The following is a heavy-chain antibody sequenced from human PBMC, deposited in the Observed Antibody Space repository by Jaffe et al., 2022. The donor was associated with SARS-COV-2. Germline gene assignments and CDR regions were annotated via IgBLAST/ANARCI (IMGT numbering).Heavy chain of an antibody. CDR2: ISYDGSNK. D-gene: IGHD6-6*01. J-gene: IGHJ5*02. CDR1: GFTFSSYG. V-gene: IGHV3-30*18. CDR3: AKGFLWGSQLVQSIDP. Sequence: QVQLVESGGGVVQPGRSLRLSCAASGFTFSSYGMHWVRQAPGKGLEWVAVISYDGSNKYYADSVKGRFTISRDNSKNTLYLQMNSLRAEDTAVYYCAKGFLWGSQLVQSIDPWGQGTLVTVSS.